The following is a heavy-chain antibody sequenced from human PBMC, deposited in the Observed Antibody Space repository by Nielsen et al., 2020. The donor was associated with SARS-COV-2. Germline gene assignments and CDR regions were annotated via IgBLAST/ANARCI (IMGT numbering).Heavy chain of an antibody. Sequence: GESLKISCAASGFTFSSYSMNWVRQAPGKGLEWVSYISSSSSTIYYADSVKGRFTISRDNAKNSLYLQMNSLRAEDTAVYYCATFGELLDYYYYYGMDVWGQGTTVTVSS. V-gene: IGHV3-48*01. D-gene: IGHD3-10*01. CDR3: ATFGELLDYYYYYGMDV. CDR2: ISSSSSTI. J-gene: IGHJ6*02. CDR1: GFTFSSYS.